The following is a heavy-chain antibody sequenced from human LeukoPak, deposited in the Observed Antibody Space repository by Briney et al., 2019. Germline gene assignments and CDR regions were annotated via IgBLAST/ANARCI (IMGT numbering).Heavy chain of an antibody. CDR2: IKSKTDGGTT. V-gene: IGHV3-15*01. CDR1: GFTFSDYS. CDR3: TTTPWATVSNYYFYGMDV. J-gene: IGHJ6*02. Sequence: GGSLRLSCAASGFTFSDYSMSWVRQAPGKGLEWVGRIKSKTDGGTTDYAAPVKGRFTISRDDSKNTLYLQMNSLKTEDTAVYYCTTTPWATVSNYYFYGMDVWGQGTTVTVSS. D-gene: IGHD4-17*01.